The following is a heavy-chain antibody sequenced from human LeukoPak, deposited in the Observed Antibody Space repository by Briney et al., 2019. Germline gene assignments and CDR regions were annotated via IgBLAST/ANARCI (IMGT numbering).Heavy chain of an antibody. CDR2: IYYSGST. CDR1: GGSISSGGYY. J-gene: IGHJ5*02. Sequence: SETLSLTCAVSGGSISSGGYYWSWIRQHPGKGLEWIEYIYYSGSTYYNPSLKSRVTISVDTSKNQFSLKLSSVTAADTAVYYCARAIGYCSGGSCYRGGWFDPWGQGTLVTVSS. D-gene: IGHD2-15*01. CDR3: ARAIGYCSGGSCYRGGWFDP. V-gene: IGHV4-31*11.